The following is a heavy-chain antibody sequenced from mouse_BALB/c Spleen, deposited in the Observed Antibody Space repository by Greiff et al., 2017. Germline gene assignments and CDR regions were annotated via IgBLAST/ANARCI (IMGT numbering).Heavy chain of an antibody. CDR2: IWAGGST. J-gene: IGHJ3*01. CDR3: ARDGGTRFAY. D-gene: IGHD3-3*01. CDR1: GFSLTSYG. V-gene: IGHV2-9*02. Sequence: VQVVESGPGLVAPSQSLSITCTVSGFSLTSYGVHWVRQPPGKGLEWLGVIWAGGSTNYNSALMSRLSISKDNSKSQVFLKMNSLQTDDTAMYYCARDGGTRFAYWGQGTLVTVSA.